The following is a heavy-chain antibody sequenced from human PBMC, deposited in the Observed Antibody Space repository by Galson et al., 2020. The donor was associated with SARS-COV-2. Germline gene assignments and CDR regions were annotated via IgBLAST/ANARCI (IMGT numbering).Heavy chain of an antibody. Sequence: ASETLSLTCTVSGGSIISSSYYWGWIRQPPGKGLEWIGSIYYTGTTYYSPSLKSRVTISLDTSKNQISLKLTSVTATDTAVYYCARSSPRDGYIFIYYYKMDVWGQGTTVTVSS. V-gene: IGHV4-39*01. J-gene: IGHJ6*02. CDR2: IYYTGTT. D-gene: IGHD3-3*02. CDR3: ARSSPRDGYIFIYYYKMDV. CDR1: GGSIISSSYY.